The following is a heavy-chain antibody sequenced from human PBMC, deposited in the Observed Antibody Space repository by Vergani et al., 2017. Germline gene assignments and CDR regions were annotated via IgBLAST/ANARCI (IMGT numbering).Heavy chain of an antibody. CDR2: IYSTGST. D-gene: IGHD2-21*01. V-gene: IGHV4-30-4*01. J-gene: IGHJ3*01. Sequence: QVQLQESGPGLVKPSQTLSLTCSVSGDSISSGVYYWNWIRQHPGKGLEWIGYIYSTGSTHHNPSLRSRAIMSVDASKKQFSLKLTSVTAADTAVYYCARDGGEYDKDALDVWGQGTKVTVTS. CDR1: GDSISSGVYY. CDR3: ARDGGEYDKDALDV.